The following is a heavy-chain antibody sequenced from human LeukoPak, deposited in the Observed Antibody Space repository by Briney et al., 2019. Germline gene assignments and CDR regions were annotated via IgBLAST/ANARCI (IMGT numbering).Heavy chain of an antibody. CDR3: AKAGLRFLEWLVDY. CDR1: GFTFSSYG. CDR2: IRYDGSNK. V-gene: IGHV3-30*02. Sequence: PGGSLRLSCAAWGFTFSSYGMQWVRQAPGKGREGVAFIRYDGSNKYYAVSVKGRFTISRDNSKNTLYLQMNSLRAEDTAVYYCAKAGLRFLEWLVDYWGRGTLVTVS. D-gene: IGHD3-3*01. J-gene: IGHJ4*02.